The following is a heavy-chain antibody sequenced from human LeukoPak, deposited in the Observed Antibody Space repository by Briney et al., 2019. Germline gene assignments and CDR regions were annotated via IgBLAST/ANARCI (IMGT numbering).Heavy chain of an antibody. Sequence: GGSLRLSCAASGFTFSTSGMHWVRQAPGKGLEWVAFIRYDGSSKYFADSVKGRFTISRDNSKDTLYLQMNSLRAEDTAVYYCAKGLTFGFDYWGQGTPVTVSS. CDR3: AKGLTFGFDY. D-gene: IGHD3-16*01. CDR1: GFTFSTSG. V-gene: IGHV3-30*02. CDR2: IRYDGSSK. J-gene: IGHJ4*02.